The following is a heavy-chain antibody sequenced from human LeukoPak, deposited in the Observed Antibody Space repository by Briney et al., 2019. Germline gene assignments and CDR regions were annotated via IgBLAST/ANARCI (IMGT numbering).Heavy chain of an antibody. V-gene: IGHV1-69*13. CDR3: ARWAQQQLENWFDP. D-gene: IGHD6-13*01. CDR1: GGTFSSYS. J-gene: IGHJ5*02. Sequence: SVKVSCKASGGTFSSYSIAWVRQAPGQGLEWMGGIIPIFGSPNYAQKFQGRVTITADESTSTVYMELSSLRSEDTAVYYCARWAQQQLENWFDPWGQGTLVTVSS. CDR2: IIPIFGSP.